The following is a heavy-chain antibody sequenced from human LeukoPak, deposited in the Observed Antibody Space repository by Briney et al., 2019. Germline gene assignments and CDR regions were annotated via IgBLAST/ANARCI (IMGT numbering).Heavy chain of an antibody. D-gene: IGHD2-2*01. CDR1: GGTFSSYA. CDR2: IIPIFGTA. J-gene: IGHJ3*02. V-gene: IGHV1-69*05. CDR3: ASSGRDIVVVPAAMSTPLGI. Sequence: SVKVSCKASGGTFSSYAISWVRQAPGQGLEWMGGIIPIFGTANYAQKFQGRVTITRDRSMSTAYMELSSLRSEDTAMYYCASSGRDIVVVPAAMSTPLGIWGQGTMVTVSS.